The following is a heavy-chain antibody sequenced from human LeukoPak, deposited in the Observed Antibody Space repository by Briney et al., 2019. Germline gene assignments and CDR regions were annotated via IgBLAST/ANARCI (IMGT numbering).Heavy chain of an antibody. V-gene: IGHV3-7*01. CDR2: IKQDGSEK. Sequence: PGGSLRLSCAASGFSFSTYWMKWVRQAPGKGLEWVVNIKQDGSEKYYVDSVKGRFTISRDNAKNSLYLQMNSLRGEDTAVYYCARDKFGNYGSGSYYTGDYWGQGTLVTVSS. CDR3: ARDKFGNYGSGSYYTGDY. J-gene: IGHJ4*02. D-gene: IGHD3-10*01. CDR1: GFSFSTYW.